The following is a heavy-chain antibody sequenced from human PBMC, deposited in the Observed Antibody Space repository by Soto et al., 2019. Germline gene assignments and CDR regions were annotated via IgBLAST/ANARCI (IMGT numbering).Heavy chain of an antibody. CDR3: ARDLGGFPDY. CDR2: ISAYNGNR. Sequence: QVQLVQSGAEVKKPGATVKVSCKASGYSFTSYGISWVRQAPGQGLEWMGWISAYNGNRKYAQKFQGRVTMTTDTYTSTAYMELRSLRSDDTAVYYCARDLGGFPDYWGQGTLVTVSS. V-gene: IGHV1-18*01. D-gene: IGHD5-12*01. CDR1: GYSFTSYG. J-gene: IGHJ4*02.